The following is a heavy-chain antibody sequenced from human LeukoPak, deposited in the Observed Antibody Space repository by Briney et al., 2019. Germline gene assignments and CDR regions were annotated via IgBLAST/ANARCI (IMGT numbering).Heavy chain of an antibody. CDR3: ARVADGSYPFDAFDI. CDR2: ISSNGGST. V-gene: IGHV3-64*01. CDR1: GFTFSSYA. Sequence: GGSLRLSCAAPGFTFSSYAMHWVRQAPGKGLEYVSAISSNGGSTYYANSVKGRFTISRDNSKNTLYLQMGSLRAEDMAVYYCARVADGSYPFDAFDIWGQGTMVTVSS. J-gene: IGHJ3*02. D-gene: IGHD1-26*01.